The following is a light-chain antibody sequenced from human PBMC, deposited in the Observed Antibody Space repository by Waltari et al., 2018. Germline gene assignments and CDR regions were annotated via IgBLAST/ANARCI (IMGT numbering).Light chain of an antibody. CDR1: SLSTYY. Sequence: SSELTQDPAVSVALGPAVRITCQGASLSTYYVSWFHQQPGQAPALVIYGKNNRPSGIPDRFSASSSGSTASLTIIGAQAEEEADYYCHSRDSSGDVVIGGGTKLTVV. CDR2: GKN. V-gene: IGLV3-19*01. CDR3: HSRDSSGDVV. J-gene: IGLJ2*01.